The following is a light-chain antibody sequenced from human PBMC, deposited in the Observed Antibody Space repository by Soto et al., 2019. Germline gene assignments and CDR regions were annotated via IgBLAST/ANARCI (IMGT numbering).Light chain of an antibody. CDR3: QNFDSAPQT. V-gene: IGKV1-6*01. Sequence: QMTQSPSSLSASVGEKIIITCRASRDVGSDVSWYQQKPGQAPKLLIYAASNLYIGVPSRFSGSRSGTEFTLTISSLQPEDVATYYCQNFDSAPQTFGQGTKVDIK. J-gene: IGKJ1*01. CDR2: AAS. CDR1: RDVGSD.